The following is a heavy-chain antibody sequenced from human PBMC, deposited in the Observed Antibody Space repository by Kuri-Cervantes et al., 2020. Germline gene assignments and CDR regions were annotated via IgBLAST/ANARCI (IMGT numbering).Heavy chain of an antibody. Sequence: GESLKISCAASGFTFSNAWMSWVRQAPGKRLEWVGRIKSKTDGGTTDYAAPVKGRFTISRDDSKNTLYLQMNSLKTEDTAVYYCTSGSIYYWGQGTLVTVSS. CDR2: IKSKTDGGTT. CDR3: TSGSIYY. D-gene: IGHD6-13*01. V-gene: IGHV3-15*01. J-gene: IGHJ4*02. CDR1: GFTFSNAW.